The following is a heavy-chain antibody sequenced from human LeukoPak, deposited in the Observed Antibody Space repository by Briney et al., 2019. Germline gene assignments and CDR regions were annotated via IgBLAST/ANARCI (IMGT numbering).Heavy chain of an antibody. V-gene: IGHV3-21*01. CDR3: ARELWGSSTISGTSDFGY. Sequence: GRSLRLSCAASGFTFSSYSMNWVRQAPGKGLEWVSSISSSSSYIYYADSVKGRFTISRDNAKNSLYLQMNSLRAEDTAVYYCARELWGSSTISGTSDFGYWGQGTLVTVSS. D-gene: IGHD5/OR15-5a*01. CDR1: GFTFSSYS. J-gene: IGHJ4*02. CDR2: ISSSSSYI.